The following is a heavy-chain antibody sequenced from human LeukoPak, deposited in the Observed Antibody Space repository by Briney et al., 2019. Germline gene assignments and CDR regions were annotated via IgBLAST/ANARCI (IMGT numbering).Heavy chain of an antibody. CDR1: GDSIGSGSYY. CDR3: ARSPRVITADYFYHSYMDV. Sequence: SQTLSLTCTVSGDSIGSGSYYWSWIRQPAGKGLELIGRIYTSGSTNYNPSLKSRVTISVDTSKNQFSLKLSSVTAADTAVYYCARSPRVITADYFYHSYMDVWGKGTTVTVSS. D-gene: IGHD2-15*01. CDR2: IYTSGST. J-gene: IGHJ6*03. V-gene: IGHV4-61*02.